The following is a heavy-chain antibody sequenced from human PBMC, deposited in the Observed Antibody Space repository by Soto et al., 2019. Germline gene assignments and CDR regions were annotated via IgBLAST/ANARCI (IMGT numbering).Heavy chain of an antibody. V-gene: IGHV1-8*01. CDR2: MNPNSGNT. CDR1: GYTFTSYD. J-gene: IGHJ6*02. Sequence: ASVKVSWKASGYTFTSYDINWVRQATGQGLEWMGWMNPNSGNTGYAQKFQGRVTMTRNTSISTAYMELSSMRSEDTAVYYCARVDLTYYYDCSGPAGRYYYYGMDVWGQGTTVTVSS. D-gene: IGHD3-22*01. CDR3: ARVDLTYYYDCSGPAGRYYYYGMDV.